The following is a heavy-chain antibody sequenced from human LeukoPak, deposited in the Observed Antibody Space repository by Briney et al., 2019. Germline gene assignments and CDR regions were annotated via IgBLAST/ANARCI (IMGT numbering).Heavy chain of an antibody. J-gene: IGHJ4*02. CDR1: GFTFSSYS. Sequence: GGSLRLSCAASGFTFSSYSMNWVRQAPGKGLEWVSSISSSSYIYYADSVKGRFTISRDNAKNSLYLQMNSLRAEDTAVYYCARGPSQYSSGWLLNYWGQGTLVTVSS. CDR2: ISSSSYI. D-gene: IGHD6-19*01. CDR3: ARGPSQYSSGWLLNY. V-gene: IGHV3-21*01.